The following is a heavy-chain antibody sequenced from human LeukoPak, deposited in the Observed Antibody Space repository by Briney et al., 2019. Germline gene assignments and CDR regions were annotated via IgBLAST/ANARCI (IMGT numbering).Heavy chain of an antibody. D-gene: IGHD3-10*01. Sequence: ASVKVSCKASGYTFTSYDINWLRQATGQGLEWMGWMNPNSGNTGYAQKFQGRVTMTRNTSISTAYMELSSLRSEDTAVYYCARGLSMVQGVIFGYWGQGTLVTVSS. CDR1: GYTFTSYD. V-gene: IGHV1-8*01. CDR2: MNPNSGNT. CDR3: ARGLSMVQGVIFGY. J-gene: IGHJ4*02.